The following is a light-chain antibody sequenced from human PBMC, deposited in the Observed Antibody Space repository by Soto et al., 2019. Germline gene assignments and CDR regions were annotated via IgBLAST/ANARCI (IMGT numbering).Light chain of an antibody. CDR2: SAS. CDR1: QDIGSQ. V-gene: IGKV1-12*01. J-gene: IGKJ1*01. Sequence: DIQMTQSPSSMSASVGDRVTITCRASQDIGSQLGWYQQKPGKAPKLLIHSASTLQRGVPFRFSGSGSGTEFTLTISSLQSEDFATYYCQQVKTFPRTFGQGTKVDIE. CDR3: QQVKTFPRT.